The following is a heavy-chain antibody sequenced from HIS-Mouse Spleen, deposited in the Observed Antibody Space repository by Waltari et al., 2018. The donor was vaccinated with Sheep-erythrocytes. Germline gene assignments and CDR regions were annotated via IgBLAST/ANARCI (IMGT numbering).Heavy chain of an antibody. CDR1: GGSISSYY. CDR3: ARFSRPRFWPVGATAFDI. D-gene: IGHD1-26*01. Sequence: QVQLQESGPGLVKPSETLSLTCTVSGGSISSYYWRWIRQPPGKGLEWIGYIYYSGSTNYNPSLKSRVTISVDTSKNQFSLKLSSVTAADTAVYYCARFSRPRFWPVGATAFDIWGQGTMVTVSS. V-gene: IGHV4-59*08. CDR2: IYYSGST. J-gene: IGHJ3*02.